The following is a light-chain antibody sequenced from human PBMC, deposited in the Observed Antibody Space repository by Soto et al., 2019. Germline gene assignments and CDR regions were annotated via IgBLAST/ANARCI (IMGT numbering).Light chain of an antibody. CDR2: GIS. Sequence: QSALTQPASVSGSPEQSITISCTGTSSAVGGFNYVSWYQQHPGKAPQLIISGISNRPSGVSNRFSGSKSGNTASLTISGLQADDEADYYCSSYTTSSTLVFGPGTKLTVL. J-gene: IGLJ1*01. CDR3: SSYTTSSTLV. V-gene: IGLV2-14*01. CDR1: SSAVGGFNY.